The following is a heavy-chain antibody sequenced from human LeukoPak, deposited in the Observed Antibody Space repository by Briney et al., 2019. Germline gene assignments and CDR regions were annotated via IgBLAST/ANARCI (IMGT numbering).Heavy chain of an antibody. CDR3: ARAAIFEEVIKRRTMDV. J-gene: IGHJ6*03. D-gene: IGHD3-3*01. V-gene: IGHV4-34*01. CDR2: INHSGST. CDR1: GGSFNGYY. Sequence: SETLSLTCAVYGGSFNGYYWSWIRQPPGKGLEWIGEINHSGSTNYNPSLKSRVTISVDTSKNQFSLKLSSVTAADTAVYYCARAAIFEEVIKRRTMDVWGKGTTVTVSS.